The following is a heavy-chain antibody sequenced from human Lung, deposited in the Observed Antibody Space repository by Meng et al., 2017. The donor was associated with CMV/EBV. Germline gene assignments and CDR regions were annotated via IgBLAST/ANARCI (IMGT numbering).Heavy chain of an antibody. V-gene: IGHV3-21*06. D-gene: IGHD4-11*01. Sequence: GESLKISCLGSGFDFSTYSMNWFRQAPGKGPEWVSSISSSSSYIYYADSVKGRFTVSRNNANDSLYLQMNSLRAEDTGVYYCARDRQNSNYGSTDYWGQGXLVTFSS. CDR1: GFDFSTYS. CDR3: ARDRQNSNYGSTDY. CDR2: ISSSSSYI. J-gene: IGHJ4*02.